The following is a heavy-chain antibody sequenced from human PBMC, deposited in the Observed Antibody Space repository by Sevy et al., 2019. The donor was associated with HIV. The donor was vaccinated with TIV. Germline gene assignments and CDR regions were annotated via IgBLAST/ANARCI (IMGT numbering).Heavy chain of an antibody. CDR2: IYDSGSA. J-gene: IGHJ4*02. V-gene: IGHV4-4*07. CDR1: GDSISNYY. CDR3: ARDRVTIFGVTIDYYFDY. Sequence: SETLSLTCTVSGDSISNYYWSWIRQPARKGLEWIGRIYDSGSATYNPSLESRVTMSADTTKNQLSLKLNSVTAADTAVYYCARDRVTIFGVTIDYYFDYWGQGTLVTVSS. D-gene: IGHD3-3*01.